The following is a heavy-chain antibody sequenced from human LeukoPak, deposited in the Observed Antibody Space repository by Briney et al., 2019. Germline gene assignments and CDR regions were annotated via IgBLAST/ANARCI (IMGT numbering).Heavy chain of an antibody. Sequence: SETLSLTCTVSGGSISSYYWSWIRQPPGKGLEWIGYVYYSGSTNYDPSLKSRVTISVDTSKNQFSLKLSSVTAADTAVYYCARIEERELQAFDIWGQGTMVTVSS. D-gene: IGHD1-26*01. V-gene: IGHV4-59*01. CDR3: ARIEERELQAFDI. CDR1: GGSISSYY. J-gene: IGHJ3*02. CDR2: VYYSGST.